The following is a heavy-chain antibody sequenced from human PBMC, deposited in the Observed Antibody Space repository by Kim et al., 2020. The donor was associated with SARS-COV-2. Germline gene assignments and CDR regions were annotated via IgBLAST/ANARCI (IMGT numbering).Heavy chain of an antibody. V-gene: IGHV3-21*01. CDR2: ISSSSSYI. D-gene: IGHD4-17*01. J-gene: IGHJ3*02. CDR3: AREKIATVVTYGDAFDI. Sequence: GGSLRLSCAASGFTFSSYSMNWVRQAPGKGLEWVSSISSSSSYIYYADSVKGRFTISRDNAKNSLYLQMNSLRAEDTAVYYCAREKIATVVTYGDAFDIWGQGTMVTVSS. CDR1: GFTFSSYS.